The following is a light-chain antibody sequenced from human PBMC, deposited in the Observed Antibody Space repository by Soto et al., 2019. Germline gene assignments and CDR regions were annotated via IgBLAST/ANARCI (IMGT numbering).Light chain of an antibody. CDR3: QQYYTTPT. CDR2: WAS. V-gene: IGKV4-1*01. Sequence: DIVMTQIPDSLAVSLGERATINCKSSQSILYSSNNKNYLAWYQQKPGQPPRLLISWASTRESGVPDRFSGSGSGTDFTLTISTLQAEEVAIYSCQQYYTTPTFGQGTKVEIK. CDR1: QSILYSSNNKNY. J-gene: IGKJ1*01.